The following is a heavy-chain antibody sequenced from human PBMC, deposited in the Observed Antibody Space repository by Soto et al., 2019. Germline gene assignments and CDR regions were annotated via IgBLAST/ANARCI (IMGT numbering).Heavy chain of an antibody. CDR2: IYYSGST. CDR3: AVTTVFDWFDP. D-gene: IGHD4-17*01. V-gene: IGHV4-59*01. J-gene: IGHJ5*02. Sequence: SETLSLTCTVSGGSISRYYWSWIRQPPGKGLEWIGYIYYSGSTNYNPSLKSRVTISVDTSKNQFSLKLSSVTAADTAVYYCAVTTVFDWFDPWGQGTLVTVSS. CDR1: GGSISRYY.